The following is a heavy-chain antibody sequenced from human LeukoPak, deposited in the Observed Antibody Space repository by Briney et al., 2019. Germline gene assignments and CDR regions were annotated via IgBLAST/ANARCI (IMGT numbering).Heavy chain of an antibody. CDR1: GFTFSSYS. CDR2: ISSTNSYI. J-gene: IGHJ1*01. D-gene: IGHD4-17*01. CDR3: ARDMTAVTTCYFQY. Sequence: PGGSLRLSCAASGFTFSSYSMNWVRQAPGKGLEWFSSISSTNSYIYYADSVKGRFTISRDNAKNSLYLQMNSLRAEDTAVYYCARDMTAVTTCYFQYWGQGTLVTVSS. V-gene: IGHV3-21*01.